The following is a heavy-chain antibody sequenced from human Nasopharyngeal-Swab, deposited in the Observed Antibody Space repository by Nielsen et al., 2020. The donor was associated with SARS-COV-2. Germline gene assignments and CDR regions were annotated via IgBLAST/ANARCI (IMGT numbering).Heavy chain of an antibody. J-gene: IGHJ4*02. V-gene: IGHV2-5*02. CDR3: AQRTTLTSYGY. D-gene: IGHD4-17*01. Sequence: SRQPPGRALEWLALIYWDDDKRYSPSLKSRLTITKDTSKNQVVLTMTNMDPVDTATYYCAQRTTLTSYGYWGQGTLVTVSS. CDR2: IYWDDDK.